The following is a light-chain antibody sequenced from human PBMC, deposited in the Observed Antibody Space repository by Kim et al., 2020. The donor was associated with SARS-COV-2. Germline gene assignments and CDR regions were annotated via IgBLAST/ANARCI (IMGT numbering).Light chain of an antibody. J-gene: IGLJ2*01. CDR2: GEN. V-gene: IGLV3-19*01. Sequence: SSELTQDHAVSVALGQTVRITCQGDSLRNYYASWYQQKPGQAPVFVIYGENNRPSGIPDRFSGSFSGNTASLTITGAQAEDEADYYCNCRDSSGNHLVFGGGTQLTVL. CDR1: SLRNYY. CDR3: NCRDSSGNHLV.